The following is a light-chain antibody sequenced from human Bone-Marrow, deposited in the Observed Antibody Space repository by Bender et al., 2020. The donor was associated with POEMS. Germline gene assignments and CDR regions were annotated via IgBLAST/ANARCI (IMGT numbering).Light chain of an antibody. CDR1: NSNVGGNN. J-gene: IGLJ2*01. CDR2: RNN. CDR3: AAWDDNFSAVV. V-gene: IGLV1-47*01. Sequence: SVLTQPPSASGTPGQRVTISCSGRNSNVGGNNVYWFQQFPGTAPKLLIFRNNQRPSGVPDRYSGSKSDTSASLAISGLRSDDEADYYCAAWDDNFSAVVFGGGTKLTVL.